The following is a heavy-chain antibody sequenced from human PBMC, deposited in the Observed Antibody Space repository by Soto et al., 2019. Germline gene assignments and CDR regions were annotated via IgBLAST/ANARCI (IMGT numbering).Heavy chain of an antibody. Sequence: GEYLKISCKGSGYSFAGYWITWVRQKPGKGLDWMGRIDPSDSQTYYSPSFRGHVTISATKSITTVFLQWSSLRASDTAMYYCARQIYDSDTGPNFQYYFDSWGQGTPVTVSS. CDR2: IDPSDSQT. J-gene: IGHJ4*02. CDR3: ARQIYDSDTGPNFQYYFDS. CDR1: GYSFAGYW. V-gene: IGHV5-10-1*01. D-gene: IGHD3-22*01.